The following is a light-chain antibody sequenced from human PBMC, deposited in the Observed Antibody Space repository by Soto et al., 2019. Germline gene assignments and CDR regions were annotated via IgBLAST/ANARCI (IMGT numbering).Light chain of an antibody. CDR1: SSDVGGYKY. CDR3: SSYTSSSTPPYV. CDR2: EVS. Sequence: QCALTQPASVSGSPGQSITISCSGTSSDVGGYKYVSWYQQHPGKAPKLMIYEVSNRPSGVSNRFSGSKSGNMASLTISGPQAEDEADYYCSSYTSSSTPPYVFGTGAKGPVL. J-gene: IGLJ1*01. V-gene: IGLV2-14*01.